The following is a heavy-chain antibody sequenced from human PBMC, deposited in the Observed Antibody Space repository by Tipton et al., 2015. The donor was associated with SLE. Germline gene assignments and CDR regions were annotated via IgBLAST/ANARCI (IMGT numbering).Heavy chain of an antibody. CDR3: ARDGNRSSGWYSDAFDI. D-gene: IGHD6-19*01. CDR2: INHSGST. CDR1: GGSFSGYY. Sequence: TLSLTCAVYGGSFSGYYWSWIRQPPGKGLEWIGEINHSGSTNYNPSLKSRVTISVDTSKNQFSLQLNSVTPEDTAVYYCARDGNRSSGWYSDAFDIWGQGTMVTVSS. V-gene: IGHV4-34*01. J-gene: IGHJ3*02.